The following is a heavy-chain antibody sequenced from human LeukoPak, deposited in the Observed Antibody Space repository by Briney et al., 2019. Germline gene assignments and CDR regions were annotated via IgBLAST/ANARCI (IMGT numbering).Heavy chain of an antibody. CDR1: GFTFSSYA. Sequence: PGGSLRLSCAASGFTFSSYAMSWVRQAPGKGLEWVSGINGSGGIRYYADSVKGRFTISRDNSKNTLYLQMNSLRAEDTAVYYCAKRPYYYDSSGRGHFDYWGQGTLVTVSS. CDR2: INGSGGIR. V-gene: IGHV3-23*01. CDR3: AKRPYYYDSSGRGHFDY. J-gene: IGHJ4*02. D-gene: IGHD3-22*01.